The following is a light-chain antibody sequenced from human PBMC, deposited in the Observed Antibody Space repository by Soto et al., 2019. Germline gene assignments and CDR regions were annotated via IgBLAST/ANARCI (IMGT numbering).Light chain of an antibody. Sequence: QSALTQPPSASGSPGQSVTISCTGTSSDVGGYNYVSWCQQHPGKAPKLMIYEVSKRPSGVPDRFSGSKSGNTASLTVSGLQAEDEADYYCSSYAGSNHYVFGTGTKLTVL. J-gene: IGLJ1*01. CDR2: EVS. CDR1: SSDVGGYNY. CDR3: SSYAGSNHYV. V-gene: IGLV2-8*01.